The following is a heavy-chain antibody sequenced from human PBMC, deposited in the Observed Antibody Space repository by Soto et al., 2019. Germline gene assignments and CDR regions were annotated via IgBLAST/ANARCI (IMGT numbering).Heavy chain of an antibody. D-gene: IGHD2-15*01. J-gene: IGHJ6*02. V-gene: IGHV4-59*01. Sequence: SETLSLTCTVSGGSISSYYWSWIRQPPGKGLEWIGYIYYSGSTNYNPSLKSRVTISVDTSKNQFSLKLSSVAAADTAVYYCARTDRYCSGGSCSPPYYYYGMDVWAKGPRSPSP. CDR3: ARTDRYCSGGSCSPPYYYYGMDV. CDR1: GGSISSYY. CDR2: IYYSGST.